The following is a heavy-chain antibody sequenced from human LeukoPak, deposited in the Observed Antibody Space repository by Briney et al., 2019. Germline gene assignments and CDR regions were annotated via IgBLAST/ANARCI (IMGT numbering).Heavy chain of an antibody. Sequence: SQTLSLTCTVSGGSISIGSYYWSWIRQPAGKGLEWIGRIYTSGSTNYNPSLKSRVTISVDTSKNQFSLKLSSVTAADTAVYYCARGSHFTDYWGQGTLVTVSS. V-gene: IGHV4-61*02. CDR1: GGSISIGSYY. CDR3: ARGSHFTDY. J-gene: IGHJ4*02. CDR2: IYTSGST. D-gene: IGHD3-3*02.